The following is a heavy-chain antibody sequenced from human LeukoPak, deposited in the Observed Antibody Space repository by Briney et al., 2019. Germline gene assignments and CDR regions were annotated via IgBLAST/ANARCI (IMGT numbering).Heavy chain of an antibody. CDR2: INHSGST. CDR1: GGSFSGYY. V-gene: IGHV4-34*01. Sequence: SEALSLTCAVYGGSFSGYYWSWIRQPPGKGLEWIGEINHSGSTNYDPSLKSRVTISVDTSKNQFSLNLSSVTAADTAVYYCARDPWHYYGSGNSQFDYWGQGTLVTVSS. D-gene: IGHD3-10*01. J-gene: IGHJ4*02. CDR3: ARDPWHYYGSGNSQFDY.